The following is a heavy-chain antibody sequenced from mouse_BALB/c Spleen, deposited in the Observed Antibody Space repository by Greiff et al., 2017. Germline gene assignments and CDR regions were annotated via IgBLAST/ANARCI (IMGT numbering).Heavy chain of an antibody. CDR3: ARDGNSYYYAMDD. V-gene: IGHV1-69*02. CDR1: GYTFTSYW. Sequence: QVQLQQPGAELVKPGAPVKLSCKASGYTFTSYWMNWVKQRPGRGLEWIGRIDPSDSETHYNQKFKDKATLTVDKSSSTAYIQLSSLTSEDSAVYYCARDGNSYYYAMDDWGQGTSVTVSS. CDR2: IDPSDSET. J-gene: IGHJ4*01. D-gene: IGHD2-1*01.